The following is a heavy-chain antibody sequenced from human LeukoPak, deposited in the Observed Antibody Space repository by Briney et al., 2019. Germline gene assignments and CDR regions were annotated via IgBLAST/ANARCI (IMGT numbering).Heavy chain of an antibody. D-gene: IGHD6-6*01. CDR3: ARVNLYSSSSGYFQH. J-gene: IGHJ1*01. Sequence: SQTLSLTCAISGDSVSSDSAAWNWIRQSPSRGLEWLGRTYYRSKWYNDYAVSVKSRITINPDTSKNQFSLELNSVTPEDTAVYYCARVNLYSSSSGYFQHWGQGTLVTVSS. CDR1: GDSVSSDSAA. CDR2: TYYRSKWYN. V-gene: IGHV6-1*01.